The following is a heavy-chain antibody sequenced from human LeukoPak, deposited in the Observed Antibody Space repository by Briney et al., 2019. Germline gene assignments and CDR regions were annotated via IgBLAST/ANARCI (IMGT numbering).Heavy chain of an antibody. CDR2: ISWDGASN. CDR3: ATDTRVEMATTFDY. CDR1: GFTFDDYA. V-gene: IGHV3-9*01. D-gene: IGHD5-24*01. J-gene: IGHJ4*02. Sequence: AGGSLRLSCVASGFTFDDYAMHWVRQAPGKGLEWVAGISWDGASNGYADSMKGPSTMSRDKAKNSMYLQMISLRAEDTALYYCATDTRVEMATTFDYWGQGTLVTVSS.